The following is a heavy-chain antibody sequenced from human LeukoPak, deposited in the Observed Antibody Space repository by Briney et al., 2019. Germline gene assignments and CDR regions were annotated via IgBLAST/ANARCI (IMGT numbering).Heavy chain of an antibody. Sequence: GGSLRLSCAASGLTFSNNAMSWVRQAPGKGLEWVSYISASGGTTSYADSVKGRFTISRDKSKNTLYLQVNSLRAEDTAVYYCAKHGGNLYYDSRHFDFWGQGTLVTVSS. D-gene: IGHD3-22*01. CDR1: GLTFSNNA. V-gene: IGHV3-23*01. J-gene: IGHJ4*02. CDR2: ISASGGTT. CDR3: AKHGGNLYYDSRHFDF.